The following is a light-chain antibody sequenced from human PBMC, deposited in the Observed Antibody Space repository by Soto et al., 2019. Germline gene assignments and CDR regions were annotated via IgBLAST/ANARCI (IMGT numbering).Light chain of an antibody. CDR1: QSISNS. J-gene: IGKJ1*01. CDR3: QQYNSYWT. Sequence: DIQMTQSPSTLSASVGDRVTITCRASQSISNSLAWYQQKPGKAPKLLIYKASSLESGVPLRFSGSESETEFTLTISSGQPDEFSTYYCQQYNSYWTFGQGTKVEIK. V-gene: IGKV1-5*03. CDR2: KAS.